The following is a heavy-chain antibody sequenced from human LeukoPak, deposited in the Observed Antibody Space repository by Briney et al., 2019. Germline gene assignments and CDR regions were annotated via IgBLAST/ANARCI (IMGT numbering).Heavy chain of an antibody. J-gene: IGHJ4*02. D-gene: IGHD3-22*01. CDR1: GFTFDDYG. CDR3: ARGLYYYDSSGYYYLGY. CDR2: INWNGGST. Sequence: GGSLRLSCAASGFTFDDYGMSWVRQAPGKGLEWVSGINWNGGSTGYADSVKGRFTISRDNAKNSLYLQMNRLRAEDTALYYCARGLYYYDSSGYYYLGYWGQGTLVTVSS. V-gene: IGHV3-20*04.